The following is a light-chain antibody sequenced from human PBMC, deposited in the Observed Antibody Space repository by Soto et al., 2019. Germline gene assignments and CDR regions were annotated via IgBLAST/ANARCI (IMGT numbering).Light chain of an antibody. Sequence: DIVMTQSPDSLAVSLGERATINCKSSQSVLYSSNNKNYLAWYQQKPGQPPKLLIYWASTRESGVPDRFSGSGSGTDFTLTIRSLQAEDVEVYYCQQYYSTLPAFGQGTKVDIK. CDR2: WAS. J-gene: IGKJ1*01. V-gene: IGKV4-1*01. CDR3: QQYYSTLPA. CDR1: QSVLYSSNNKNY.